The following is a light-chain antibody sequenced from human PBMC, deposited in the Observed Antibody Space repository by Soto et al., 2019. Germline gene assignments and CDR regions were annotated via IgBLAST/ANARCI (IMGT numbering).Light chain of an antibody. CDR1: SGHRSYI. Sequence: QPVLTQSSSASASLGSSVKLTCTLNSGHRSYIIAWHQQQPGKAPRYLMKLEGSGSYNKGSGVPDRFSGSSSGADRYITISNLQFEDEADYYCETWDSNTRVFGGGTKLTVL. V-gene: IGLV4-60*02. J-gene: IGLJ3*02. CDR3: ETWDSNTRV. CDR2: LEGSGSY.